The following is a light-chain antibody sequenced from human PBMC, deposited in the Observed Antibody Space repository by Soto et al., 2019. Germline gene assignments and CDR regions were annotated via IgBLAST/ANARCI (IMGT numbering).Light chain of an antibody. CDR3: QQYYSYPRT. J-gene: IGKJ1*01. CDR1: QGISSY. CDR2: AAS. Sequence: AIRMTLSPSSLSAATGARVTITCRASQGISSYLAWYQQKPGKAPKLLIYAASTLKSGVPSRFSGSGSGTDFTLTFICLQSEEFATYYCQQYYSYPRTFGEGTKVEIK. V-gene: IGKV1-8*01.